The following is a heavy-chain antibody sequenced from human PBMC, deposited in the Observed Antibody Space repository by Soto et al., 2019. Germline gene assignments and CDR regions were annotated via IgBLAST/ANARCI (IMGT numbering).Heavy chain of an antibody. J-gene: IGHJ4*02. V-gene: IGHV4-59*01. CDR1: GGSMRSYY. D-gene: IGHD2-2*01. CDR2: IHDSGIT. CDR3: AREYAFSSEY. Sequence: SETLSLTCSVSGGSMRSYYWSWIRQPPGKGLEWIGYIHDSGITDYNPSLKSRATISIDTFRNQISLNLHSVTAADTAVYYCAREYAFSSEYWGQGTVVTVSS.